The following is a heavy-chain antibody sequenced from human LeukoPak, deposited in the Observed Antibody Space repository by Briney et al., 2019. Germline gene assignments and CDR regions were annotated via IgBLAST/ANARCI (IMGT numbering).Heavy chain of an antibody. Sequence: GASVKVSCKASGYTFISYGISWVRQAPGQGLEWGGWISAYNGNTNYAQQFQGRVTMTTDTSTSTAYMELRSLRSDDTAVYYCARGHRTAAYDSTGSDYWGQGTLVTVSS. CDR2: ISAYNGNT. CDR1: GYTFISYG. J-gene: IGHJ4*02. D-gene: IGHD3-22*01. V-gene: IGHV1-18*01. CDR3: ARGHRTAAYDSTGSDY.